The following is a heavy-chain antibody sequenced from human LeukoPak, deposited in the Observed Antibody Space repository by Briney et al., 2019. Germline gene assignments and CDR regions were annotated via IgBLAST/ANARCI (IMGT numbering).Heavy chain of an antibody. CDR2: ISGSGGST. CDR3: ARDPAIVVVPAAKGYNY. CDR1: GFTFSSYA. V-gene: IGHV3-23*01. Sequence: GGSLRLSCAASGFTFSSYAMSWVRQAPGKGLEGVSAISGSGGSTYYADSEKGRFTISRDNSKNTLYLQMNSLRAEDTAVYYCARDPAIVVVPAAKGYNYWGQGTLATVSS. D-gene: IGHD2-2*01. J-gene: IGHJ4*02.